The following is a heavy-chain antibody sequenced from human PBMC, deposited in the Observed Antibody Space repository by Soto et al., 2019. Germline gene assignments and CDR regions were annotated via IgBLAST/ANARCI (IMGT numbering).Heavy chain of an antibody. J-gene: IGHJ4*02. CDR1: ECAYRGCR. D-gene: IGHD2-2*01. CDR3: ARSLVHCSSTSCLFDY. CDR2: IWYDGSNK. V-gene: IGHV3-33*01. Sequence: PGGSVRQTCAESECAYRGCRLICVNQAPGKGLEWVAVIWYDGSNKYYADSVKGRFTISRDNSKNTLYLQMNSLRAEDTAVYYCARSLVHCSSTSCLFDYWGQGTLVTVSS.